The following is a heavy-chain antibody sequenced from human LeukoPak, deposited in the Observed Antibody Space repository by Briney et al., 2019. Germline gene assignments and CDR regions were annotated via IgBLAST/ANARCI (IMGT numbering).Heavy chain of an antibody. CDR3: ARADCSSTSCYADFDY. CDR1: GFTFSSYS. D-gene: IGHD2-2*01. V-gene: IGHV3-21*01. CDR2: ISSSSYI. Sequence: GGSLRLSCAASGFTFSSYSMNWVRQAPGKGLEWVSSISSSSYIYYADSVKGRFTISRDNAKNSLYLQMNSLRAEDTAVYYCARADCSSTSCYADFDYWGQGTLVTVSS. J-gene: IGHJ4*02.